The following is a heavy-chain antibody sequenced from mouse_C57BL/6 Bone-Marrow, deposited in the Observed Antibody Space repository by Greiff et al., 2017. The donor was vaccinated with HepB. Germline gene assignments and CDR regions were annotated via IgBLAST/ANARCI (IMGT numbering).Heavy chain of an antibody. CDR1: GYTFTDYN. Sequence: EVQLQQSGPELVKPGASVKIPCKASGYTFTDYNMDWVKQSHGKSLEWIGDINPNNGGTIYNQKFKGKATLTVDKSSSTAYMELRSLTSEDTAVYYWARGDYYGSSYVAEGYFDYWGQGTTLTVSS. CDR2: INPNNGGT. CDR3: ARGDYYGSSYVAEGYFDY. J-gene: IGHJ2*01. D-gene: IGHD1-1*01. V-gene: IGHV1-18*01.